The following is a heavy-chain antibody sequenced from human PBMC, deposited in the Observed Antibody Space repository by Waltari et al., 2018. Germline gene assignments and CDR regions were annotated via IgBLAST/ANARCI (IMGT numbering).Heavy chain of an antibody. J-gene: IGHJ4*02. V-gene: IGHV1-2*06. CDR2: INPNSGGT. CDR1: GYTFTVCY. CDR3: ARKGRWPGNQPPDY. Sequence: QVQLVQAGAEVKKPGASVKVSCQASGYTFTVCYMHWVRQAPGQGLEWRERINPNSGGTNYAQKFQGRFTMTRDTSISTAYMELSRLRSDDTAVYYCARKGRWPGNQPPDYWGQGTLVTVSS. D-gene: IGHD4-4*01.